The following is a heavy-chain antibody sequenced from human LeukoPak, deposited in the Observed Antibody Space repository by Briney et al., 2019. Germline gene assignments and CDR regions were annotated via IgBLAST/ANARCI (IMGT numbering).Heavy chain of an antibody. CDR1: GFTFSSYS. CDR2: ISSRSTYI. V-gene: IGHV3-21*01. Sequence: GGSLRLSCAASGFTFSSYSMNWVRQAPGKGLEWGASISSRSTYIYYADSVKGRFTISRDNAKNSLYLQMTSLSAEDTAVYYCGKSIGYCSGGSCFEVDYWGQGTLVTVSS. J-gene: IGHJ4*02. D-gene: IGHD2-15*01. CDR3: GKSIGYCSGGSCFEVDY.